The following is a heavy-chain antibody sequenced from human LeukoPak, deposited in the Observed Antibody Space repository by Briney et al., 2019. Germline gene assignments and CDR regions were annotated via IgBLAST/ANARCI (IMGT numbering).Heavy chain of an antibody. CDR1: GFTFSSSS. V-gene: IGHV3-48*02. CDR2: ISISSTTI. Sequence: GGSLRLSCVASGFTFSSSSMNWVRQAPGKGLEWVSYISISSTTIYYADSVKGRFTISRDNAKNSLYLQMNSLRDEDTAVYYCARGLRYSSSWYNFGYWGQGTLVTVSS. J-gene: IGHJ4*02. D-gene: IGHD6-13*01. CDR3: ARGLRYSSSWYNFGY.